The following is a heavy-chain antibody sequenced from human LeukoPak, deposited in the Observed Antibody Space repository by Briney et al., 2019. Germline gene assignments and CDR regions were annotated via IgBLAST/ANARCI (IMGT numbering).Heavy chain of an antibody. CDR3: AKGRANWDRYYFDY. CDR2: ISGSGGST. CDR1: GFTFSSYA. Sequence: GGSLRLSCAASGFTFSSYAMSWVRQAPXXGXEWVSAISGSGGSTYYADSVKGRFTISRDNSKNTLYLQMNSLRAEDTAVYYCAKGRANWDRYYFDYWGQGTLVTVSS. J-gene: IGHJ4*02. V-gene: IGHV3-23*01. D-gene: IGHD7-27*01.